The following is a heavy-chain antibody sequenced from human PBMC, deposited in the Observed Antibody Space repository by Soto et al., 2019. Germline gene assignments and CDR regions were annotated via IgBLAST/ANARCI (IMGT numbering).Heavy chain of an antibody. J-gene: IGHJ4*02. CDR3: ARNYTAMVHRFEY. Sequence: PGESLKISGKESGYSFTRYWIGWVRQMPGKGLEWMGIIYPGDSDTRYSPSFQGQVTISADKSISTAYLQWSSLKASDTAMYYCARNYTAMVHRFEYWGPGTLATVSS. CDR1: GYSFTRYW. V-gene: IGHV5-51*01. D-gene: IGHD5-18*01. CDR2: IYPGDSDT.